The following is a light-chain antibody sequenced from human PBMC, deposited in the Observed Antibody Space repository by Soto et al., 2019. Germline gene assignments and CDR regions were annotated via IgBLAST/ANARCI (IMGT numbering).Light chain of an antibody. J-gene: IGLJ1*01. CDR2: DVN. CDR3: VSFAGGTYV. Sequence: QSVLTQPPSASGSPGRSVTISCTGTSIDVGAYIFVSWYQQHPGKAPKLMVYDVNRRPPGVPDRFFGSKSGNTASLTVSGLQAEDEADYYCVSFAGGTYVFGTGTKVTVL. V-gene: IGLV2-8*01. CDR1: SIDVGAYIF.